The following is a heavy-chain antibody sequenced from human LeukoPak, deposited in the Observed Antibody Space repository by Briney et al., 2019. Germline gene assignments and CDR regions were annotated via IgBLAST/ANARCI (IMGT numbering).Heavy chain of an antibody. CDR1: GFTFSSYG. D-gene: IGHD2-2*01. J-gene: IGHJ5*02. V-gene: IGHV3-33*01. CDR2: IWYDGSNK. Sequence: GGSLRLSCAASGFTFSSYGMHWVRQAPGKGLEWVAVIWYDGSNKYYADSVKGRFTISRDNSKNTLYLQMNSLRAEDTAVYYCARDRMDVVVLAAMWFDPWGQGTLVTVSS. CDR3: ARDRMDVVVLAAMWFDP.